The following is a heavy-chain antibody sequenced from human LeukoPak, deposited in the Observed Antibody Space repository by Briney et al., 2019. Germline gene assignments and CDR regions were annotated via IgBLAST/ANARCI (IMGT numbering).Heavy chain of an antibody. CDR2: RKQDGSEK. V-gene: IGHV3-7*01. D-gene: IGHD6-19*01. J-gene: IGHJ6*03. Sequence: GGSLRLSCAASGFTFSSYCMSWVRQAAGKGLEWVPNRKQDGSEKYYVDSVKGRFTISRDNAKNSLYLQMNSLRAEDTAVYYCARVSSGWTYYYYYYMDVWGKGTTVTISS. CDR1: GFTFSSYC. CDR3: ARVSSGWTYYYYYYMDV.